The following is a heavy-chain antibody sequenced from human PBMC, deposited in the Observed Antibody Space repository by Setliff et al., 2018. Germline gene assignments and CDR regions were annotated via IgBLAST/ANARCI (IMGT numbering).Heavy chain of an antibody. D-gene: IGHD3-10*01. CDR3: AREELWFGELASYYYYGMDV. CDR1: GFTFSSYS. V-gene: IGHV3-21*01. J-gene: IGHJ6*02. CDR2: ISSSSSYI. Sequence: GGSLRLSCAASGFTFSSYSMNWVRQAPGKGLEWVSSISSSSSYIYYADSVKGRFTISRDNAKNSLYLQMNSLRAEDTAVYYCAREELWFGELASYYYYGMDVWGQGTTGTSP.